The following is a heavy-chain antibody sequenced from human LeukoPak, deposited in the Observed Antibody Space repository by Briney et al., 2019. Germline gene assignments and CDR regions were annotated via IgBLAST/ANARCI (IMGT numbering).Heavy chain of an antibody. Sequence: PGGSLRLSYAASRFTVRSNYMSWVRQAPGKGLEWVSVIYSGGRTYYADAVKGRFTISRDNSKNTLYLQMNSLRAEDTAVYYCARSPYNWNDSPYYMDVWGKGTTVTVSS. CDR2: IYSGGRT. D-gene: IGHD1-1*01. V-gene: IGHV3-66*02. CDR1: RFTVRSNY. J-gene: IGHJ6*03. CDR3: ARSPYNWNDSPYYMDV.